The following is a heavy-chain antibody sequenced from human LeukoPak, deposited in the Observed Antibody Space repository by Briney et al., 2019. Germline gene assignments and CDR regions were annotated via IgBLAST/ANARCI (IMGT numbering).Heavy chain of an antibody. CDR1: GFTFSSYA. Sequence: PGGSLRLSCAASGFTFSSYAMSWVRQAPGKGLEWVSAISGSGGSTYYADSVKGRFTISRDNSKNTLYLQMNSLRAGDTAVYYCAKDLGPKYYDFWSGYYPRPYYYYGMDVWGQGTTVTVSS. J-gene: IGHJ6*02. V-gene: IGHV3-23*01. CDR3: AKDLGPKYYDFWSGYYPRPYYYYGMDV. CDR2: ISGSGGST. D-gene: IGHD3-3*01.